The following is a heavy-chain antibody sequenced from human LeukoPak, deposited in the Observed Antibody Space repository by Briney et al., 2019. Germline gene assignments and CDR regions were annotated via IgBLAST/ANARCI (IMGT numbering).Heavy chain of an antibody. D-gene: IGHD1-26*01. CDR3: AKLSGSYPTPGAFDI. Sequence: PGGSLRLSCAASGFSFRSHGMNWVRQAPGKGLDWVAFIRYDGSNKYYADSVKGRFTISRDNSKNTLYLQMNSLRAEDTAVYYCAKLSGSYPTPGAFDIWGQGTMVTVSS. V-gene: IGHV3-30*02. CDR2: IRYDGSNK. CDR1: GFSFRSHG. J-gene: IGHJ3*02.